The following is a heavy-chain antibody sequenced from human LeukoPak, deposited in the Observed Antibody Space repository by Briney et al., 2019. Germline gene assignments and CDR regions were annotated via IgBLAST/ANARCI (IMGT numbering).Heavy chain of an antibody. J-gene: IGHJ5*02. CDR1: GGSISSSTVW. CDR2: INHSGST. D-gene: IGHD3-10*01. CDR3: ARSFPWFGELLYT. V-gene: IGHV4-4*02. Sequence: PSETLSLTCAVSGGSISSSTVWWSWVRQPPGKGLEWIGEINHSGSTNYNPSLKSRVTISVDTSKNQFSLKLSSVTAADTAVYYCARSFPWFGELLYTWGQGTLVTVSS.